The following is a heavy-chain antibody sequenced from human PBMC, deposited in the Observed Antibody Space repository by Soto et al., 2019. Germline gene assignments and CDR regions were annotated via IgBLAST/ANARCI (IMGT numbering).Heavy chain of an antibody. D-gene: IGHD3-3*01. CDR3: ARNKALRFLEWLPEYYYYGMDV. Sequence: SETLSLTCTVSGGSISSGGYYWSWIRQHPGKGLEWIGYIYYSGSTYYNPSLKSRVTISVDTSKNQSSLKLSSVTAADTAVYYCARNKALRFLEWLPEYYYYGMDVWGQGTTVTVSS. V-gene: IGHV4-31*03. CDR1: GGSISSGGYY. J-gene: IGHJ6*02. CDR2: IYYSGST.